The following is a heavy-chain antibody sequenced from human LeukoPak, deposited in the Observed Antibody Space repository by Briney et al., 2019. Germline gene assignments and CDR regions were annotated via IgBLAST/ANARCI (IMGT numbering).Heavy chain of an antibody. CDR1: GGSISSYY. J-gene: IGHJ4*02. CDR2: IYYSGST. V-gene: IGHV4-59*01. D-gene: IGHD3-16*02. Sequence: KPSETLSLTCTVSGGSISSYYWGWIRQPPGKGLEWIGYIYYSGSTNYNPSLKSRVTISVDTSKNQFSLKLSSVTAADTAVYYCARLGLDLGELSLDYWGQGTLVTVSS. CDR3: ARLGLDLGELSLDY.